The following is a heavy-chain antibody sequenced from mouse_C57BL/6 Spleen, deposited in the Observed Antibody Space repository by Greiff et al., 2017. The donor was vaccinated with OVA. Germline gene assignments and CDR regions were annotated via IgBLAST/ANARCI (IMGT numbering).Heavy chain of an antibody. D-gene: IGHD2-2*01. J-gene: IGHJ3*01. CDR1: GYTFTSYW. CDR3: ARGDYGYGGAWFAY. CDR2: IYPSDSET. V-gene: IGHV1-61*01. Sequence: QVQLQQPGAELVRPGSSVKLSCKASGYTFTSYWMDWVKQRPGQGLEWIGNIYPSDSETHYNQKFKDKATLTVDTSSSTAYMQLSSLTSEDSAVYYCARGDYGYGGAWFAYWGQGTLVTVSA.